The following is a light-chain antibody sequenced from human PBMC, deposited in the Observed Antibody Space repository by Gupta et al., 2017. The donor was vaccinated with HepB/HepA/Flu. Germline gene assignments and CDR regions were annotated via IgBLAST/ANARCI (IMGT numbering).Light chain of an antibody. J-gene: IGLJ2*01. Sequence: QSALTQPASVSGSPGQSITISCTGTSSDVGSYNLVSGYQPHPGKAPKLMIYEVSTRPSGVSTRFSGSKSGNTASLTISGLQAEDGADYYCCAYAGSSTVVFGGGTKPTVL. CDR2: EVS. CDR1: SSDVGSYNL. V-gene: IGLV2-23*02. CDR3: CAYAGSSTVV.